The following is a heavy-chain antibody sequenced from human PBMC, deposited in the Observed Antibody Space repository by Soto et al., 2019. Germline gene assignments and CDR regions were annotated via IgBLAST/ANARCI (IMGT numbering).Heavy chain of an antibody. CDR1: GFTFSSYW. CDR2: INSDGSST. J-gene: IGHJ4*02. CDR3: ARDRDSSSWYLGGPFDY. D-gene: IGHD6-13*01. Sequence: GGSLRLSCAASGFTFSSYWMHWVRQAPGKGLVWVSRINSDGSSTSYADSVKGRFTISRDNAKNTLYLQMNSLRAEDMAVYYCARDRDSSSWYLGGPFDYWGQGTLVTVSS. V-gene: IGHV3-74*01.